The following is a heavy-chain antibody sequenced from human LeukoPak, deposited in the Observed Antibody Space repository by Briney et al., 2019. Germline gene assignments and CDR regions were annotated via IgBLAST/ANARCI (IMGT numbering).Heavy chain of an antibody. CDR3: ARAPYCSSTSCYPSWFDP. CDR1: GGSIIGGTYS. V-gene: IGHV4-30-2*01. D-gene: IGHD2-2*01. Sequence: SETLSLTCAVSGGSIIGGTYSWSWIRQPPGKGLEWIGYICHSGSTYYNPSLKSRVTISVDESKNQFSLKLSSVTAADTAVYYCARAPYCSSTSCYPSWFDPWGQGTLVTVSS. CDR2: ICHSGST. J-gene: IGHJ5*02.